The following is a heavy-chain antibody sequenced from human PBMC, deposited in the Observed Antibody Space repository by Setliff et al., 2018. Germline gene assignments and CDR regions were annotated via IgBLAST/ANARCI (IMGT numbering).Heavy chain of an antibody. CDR1: GFTFSSYG. J-gene: IGHJ3*02. CDR3: AKQVLSSSWPNDAFDI. V-gene: IGHV3-30*02. Sequence: GGSLRLSCAASGFTFSSYGMHWVRQAPGKGLEWVAFIRYDGSNKYYLNSVRGRFTISRDNSKNTLYLQMNSLRAEDTAVYYCAKQVLSSSWPNDAFDIWGQGTMVTVSS. D-gene: IGHD6-13*01. CDR2: IRYDGSNK.